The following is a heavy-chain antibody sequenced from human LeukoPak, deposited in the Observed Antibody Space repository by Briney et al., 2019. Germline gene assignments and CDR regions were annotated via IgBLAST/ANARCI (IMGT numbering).Heavy chain of an antibody. CDR1: GYSISSGYY. D-gene: IGHD3-22*01. CDR3: ARVTTRYDSSGYWVY. CDR2: IYHSGST. Sequence: SETLSLTCTVSGYSISSGYYWGWIRQPPGKGLEWIGSIYHSGSTYYNPSPKSRVTISVDTSKNQFSLKLSSVTAADTAVYYCARVTTRYDSSGYWVYWGQGTLVTVSS. J-gene: IGHJ4*02. V-gene: IGHV4-38-2*02.